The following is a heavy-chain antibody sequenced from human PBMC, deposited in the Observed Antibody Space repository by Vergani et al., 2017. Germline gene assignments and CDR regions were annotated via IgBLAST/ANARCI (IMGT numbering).Heavy chain of an antibody. J-gene: IGHJ4*02. Sequence: EVQLVQSGAEVKKPGESLKISCKGSGYNFTNFWIGWVRQMPGKGLDWMGIIYPGDSDIKYSPSFQGQVTISADKSISTAYLQWSSLKASETGMYYCAISGGGDGYNLYYFDIWGQGTLVTVSS. D-gene: IGHD5-24*01. V-gene: IGHV5-51*01. CDR3: AISGGGDGYNLYYFDI. CDR1: GYNFTNFW. CDR2: IYPGDSDI.